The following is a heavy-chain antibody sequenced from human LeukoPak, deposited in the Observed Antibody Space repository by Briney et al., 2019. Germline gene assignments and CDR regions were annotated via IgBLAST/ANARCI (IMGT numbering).Heavy chain of an antibody. Sequence: GASVKVSCKVSGYTLTELSMHWVRQAPGKGLEWMGGFDPEDGETIYARKSQGRVTMTEETSTDTAYMELSSLRSEDTAVYYCATAYYDILTGYYRGDWFDPWGQGTLVTVSS. CDR3: ATAYYDILTGYYRGDWFDP. CDR1: GYTLTELS. V-gene: IGHV1-24*01. D-gene: IGHD3-9*01. CDR2: FDPEDGET. J-gene: IGHJ5*02.